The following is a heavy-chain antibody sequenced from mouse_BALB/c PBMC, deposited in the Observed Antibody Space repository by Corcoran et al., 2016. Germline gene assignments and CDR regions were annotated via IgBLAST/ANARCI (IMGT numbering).Heavy chain of an antibody. CDR1: GYTFTSYV. Sequence: EVQLQQSGPEVVKPGASVKMSCKASGYTFTSYVIHWVIQKPGQGLEWIGYVYPYNDATRCNEKFKGKATLTSDTSSSTAYMELSSLTSEDSAVYYGAREVPGGNPCDWGGEGTTLTVSS. CDR2: VYPYNDAT. D-gene: IGHD2-1*01. V-gene: IGHV1S136*01. CDR3: AREVPGGNPCDW. J-gene: IGHJ2*01.